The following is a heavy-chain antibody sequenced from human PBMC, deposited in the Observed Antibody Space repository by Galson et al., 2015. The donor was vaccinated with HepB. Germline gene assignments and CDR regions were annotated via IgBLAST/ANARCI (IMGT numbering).Heavy chain of an antibody. J-gene: IGHJ6*02. CDR1: GYTFTSYY. V-gene: IGHV1-46*01. D-gene: IGHD6-6*01. Sequence: SVKVSCKASGYTFTSYYMHWVRQAPGQGLEWMGIINPSGGSTSYAQKFQGRVTMTRDTSTSTVYMELSSLRSEDTAVYYCARGGEEYSSSPDYYYGMDVWGQGTTVTVSS. CDR3: ARGGEEYSSSPDYYYGMDV. CDR2: INPSGGST.